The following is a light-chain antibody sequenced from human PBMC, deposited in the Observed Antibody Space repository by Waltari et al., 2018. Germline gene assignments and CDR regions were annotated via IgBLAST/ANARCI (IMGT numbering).Light chain of an antibody. CDR1: QSVSSSY. V-gene: IGKV3-20*01. Sequence: EIVLTQSPGTLSLSPGERATLSCRASQSVSSSYLAWYQQKPGQAPRLLIFGASSRATGIPDRFRGSGSGTDFTLTISRLEPEDFAVYFCQQYGRSPLAFGQGTKVEIK. CDR3: QQYGRSPLA. CDR2: GAS. J-gene: IGKJ1*01.